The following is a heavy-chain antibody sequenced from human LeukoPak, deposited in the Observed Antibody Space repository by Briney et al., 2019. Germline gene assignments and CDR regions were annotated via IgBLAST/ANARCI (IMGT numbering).Heavy chain of an antibody. Sequence: GGSLRLSCAASGFTFSSYAMSWVRQAPGKGLEWVSAISGSGGSTYYADSVKGRFTISRDNSKNTLYLQMNSPRAEDTAVYYCAKSRFYYDSTFDYWGQGTLVTVSS. D-gene: IGHD3-22*01. CDR3: AKSRFYYDSTFDY. J-gene: IGHJ4*02. V-gene: IGHV3-23*01. CDR2: ISGSGGST. CDR1: GFTFSSYA.